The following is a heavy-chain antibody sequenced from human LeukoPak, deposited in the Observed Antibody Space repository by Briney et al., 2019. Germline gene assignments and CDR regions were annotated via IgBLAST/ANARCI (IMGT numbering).Heavy chain of an antibody. D-gene: IGHD3-10*01. CDR2: TSPYNGNT. CDR3: ARGQPKFGELFAPLDY. V-gene: IGHV1-18*01. J-gene: IGHJ4*02. Sequence: ASVTVSCKASGYTFITYGITWVRQAPGQGLEWMGWTSPYNGNTNYARNFQGRVTITTDTSATTVYMELRSLRSDDTAVYYCARGQPKFGELFAPLDYWGQGTLVTVSS. CDR1: GYTFITYG.